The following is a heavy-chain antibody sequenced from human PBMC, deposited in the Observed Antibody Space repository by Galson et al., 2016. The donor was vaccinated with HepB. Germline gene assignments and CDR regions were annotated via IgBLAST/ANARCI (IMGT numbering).Heavy chain of an antibody. D-gene: IGHD3-10*01. CDR3: ARSYYHDLGTYYMDPH. CDR1: GFTFSRYG. V-gene: IGHV3-33*01. Sequence: SLRLSCAASGFTFSRYGMHWVRQAPGKGLEWVAVIWYDGSKEYYADSVKGRFTISRDNSKNTLDLQINSLRAEDTAVYYCARSYYHDLGTYYMDPHWGQGALVTVSS. J-gene: IGHJ4*02. CDR2: IWYDGSKE.